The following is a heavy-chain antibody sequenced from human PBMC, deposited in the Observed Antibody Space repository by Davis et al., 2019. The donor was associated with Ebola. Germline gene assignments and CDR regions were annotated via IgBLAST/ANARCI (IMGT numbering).Heavy chain of an antibody. V-gene: IGHV3-30*18. Sequence: PGGSLRLSCAASGFTFSSYGMHWVRQAPGKGLEWVAVISYDGSNKYYADSVKGRFTISRDNSKNTLYPQMNSLRAEDTAVYYCAKDRMIAPGVDYYYGMDVWGQGTTVTVSS. CDR2: ISYDGSNK. CDR3: AKDRMIAPGVDYYYGMDV. D-gene: IGHD3-22*01. CDR1: GFTFSSYG. J-gene: IGHJ6*02.